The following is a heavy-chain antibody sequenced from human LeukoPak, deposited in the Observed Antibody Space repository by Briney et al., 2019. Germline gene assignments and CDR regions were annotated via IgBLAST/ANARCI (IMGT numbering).Heavy chain of an antibody. D-gene: IGHD4-17*01. Sequence: GASVKVSCKASGYTFTSYAMHWVRQAPGQGLEWMGWINPNSGGTNYAQKFQGRVTMTRDTSISTAYMELSRLRSDDTAVYYCARVVVDYGRYYYYYYYMDVWGKGTTVTVSS. J-gene: IGHJ6*03. CDR1: GYTFTSYA. CDR2: INPNSGGT. V-gene: IGHV1-2*02. CDR3: ARVVVDYGRYYYYYYYMDV.